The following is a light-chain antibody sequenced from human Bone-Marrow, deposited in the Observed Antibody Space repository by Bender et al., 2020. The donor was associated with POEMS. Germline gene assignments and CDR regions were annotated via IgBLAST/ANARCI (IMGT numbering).Light chain of an antibody. Sequence: SYELTQAPSVSVSPGQTASITCSGERLQNKYVCWFQKKSGQSPALVIYQDTKRPSGIPQRFSGSNSGSTASLTISGLQADDEADYYCCSYAGSSTAFVVFGGGTRVTVL. CDR2: QDT. J-gene: IGLJ2*01. V-gene: IGLV3-1*01. CDR1: RLQNKY. CDR3: CSYAGSSTAFVV.